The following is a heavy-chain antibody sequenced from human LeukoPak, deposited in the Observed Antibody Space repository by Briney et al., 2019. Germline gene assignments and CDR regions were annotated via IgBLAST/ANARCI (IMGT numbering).Heavy chain of an antibody. V-gene: IGHV3-23*01. D-gene: IGHD6-19*01. J-gene: IGHJ4*02. CDR1: GFTFSSYA. CDR2: ISGSGGST. Sequence: GGSLRLSCAASGFTFSSYAMSWVRQAPGKRLEWVSAISGSGGSTYYADSVKGRFTISRDNSKNTLYLQMNSLRAEDTAVYYCAKTREGSGWYSDYWGQGTLVTVSS. CDR3: AKTREGSGWYSDY.